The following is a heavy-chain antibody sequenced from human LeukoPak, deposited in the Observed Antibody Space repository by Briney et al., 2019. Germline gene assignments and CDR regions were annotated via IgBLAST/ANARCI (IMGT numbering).Heavy chain of an antibody. CDR1: GDSVSSNSAA. J-gene: IGHJ3*02. D-gene: IGHD6-19*01. V-gene: IGHV6-1*01. CDR2: TYYSSKLYN. CDR3: ARGAVAVRNAFDI. Sequence: SQTLSLTCAISGDSVSSNSAAWNWIRQSPSRGLEWLGRTYYSSKLYNDYAVSVKSRITINPDTSKNQLTLQLNSVTPEDTAVYYCARGAVAVRNAFDIWGQGTRVTVSS.